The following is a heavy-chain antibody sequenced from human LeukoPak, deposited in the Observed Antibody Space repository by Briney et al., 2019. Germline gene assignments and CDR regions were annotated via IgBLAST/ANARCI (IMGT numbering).Heavy chain of an antibody. D-gene: IGHD2/OR15-2a*01. CDR1: GFTFSSYG. CDR3: AREGPRGNSQFDY. Sequence: GGSLRLSCAASGFTFSSYGMHWVRQAPGKGLEWVALIWYDGSNKYYADSVKGRLTISRDNSKNTLYLQMNSLGAEDTAVYYCAREGPRGNSQFDYWGQGTLVTVSS. V-gene: IGHV3-33*01. CDR2: IWYDGSNK. J-gene: IGHJ4*02.